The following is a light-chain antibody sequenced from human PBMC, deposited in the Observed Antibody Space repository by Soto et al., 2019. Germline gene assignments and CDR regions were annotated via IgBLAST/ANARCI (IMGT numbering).Light chain of an antibody. V-gene: IGKV3-20*01. CDR1: QSVTSL. Sequence: EIVLTQSPATLSLSPGERATLSCRASQSVTSLLGWYHQKPGQAPRLLIYDASYRATGIPARFSGSGSGTDFTLTFSRLEPEDFAVYYCQQYGSSRTFGQGTKVDIK. J-gene: IGKJ1*01. CDR3: QQYGSSRT. CDR2: DAS.